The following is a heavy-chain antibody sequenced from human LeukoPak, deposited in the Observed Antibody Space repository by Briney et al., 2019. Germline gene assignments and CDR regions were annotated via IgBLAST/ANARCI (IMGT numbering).Heavy chain of an antibody. V-gene: IGHV1-69*04. CDR2: IIPILGIA. D-gene: IGHD3-22*01. CDR1: GGTFSSYA. Sequence: GSSVKVSCKASGGTFSSYAISWVRQAPGQGLEWMGRIIPILGIANYAQKFQGRVTITADKSTSTAYMELSSLRSEDTAVYYCARAGRYYDSSGYYYDWGQGTLVTVSS. CDR3: ARAGRYYDSSGYYYD. J-gene: IGHJ4*02.